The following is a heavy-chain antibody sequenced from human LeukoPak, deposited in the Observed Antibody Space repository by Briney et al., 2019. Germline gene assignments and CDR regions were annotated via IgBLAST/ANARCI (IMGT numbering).Heavy chain of an antibody. CDR1: RYTFTSYD. CDR2: MNPNSGNT. CDR3: ARGTVTGTINP. J-gene: IGHJ5*02. D-gene: IGHD1-7*01. Sequence: ASVKVSCKASRYTFTSYDINWVRQATGQGLEWMGWMNPNSGNTGYAQKFQGRVTLTRDTSISTAYMELSSLRSEDTAVYYCARGTVTGTINPWGQGTLVTVSS. V-gene: IGHV1-8*01.